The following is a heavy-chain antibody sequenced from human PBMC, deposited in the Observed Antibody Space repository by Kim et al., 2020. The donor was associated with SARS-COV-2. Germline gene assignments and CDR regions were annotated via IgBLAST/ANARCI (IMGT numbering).Heavy chain of an antibody. CDR3: ARAYSSGWAHFDY. CDR2: IISSSSYI. D-gene: IGHD6-19*01. Sequence: GGSLRLSCAAPGFTFSSYSMNWVRQAPGKGLEWDSSIISSSSYIYYEDSVKGRFTISRDNAKNSLYLQMNSLRAEDTAVYYCARAYSSGWAHFDYLGQGT. V-gene: IGHV3-21*01. CDR1: GFTFSSYS. J-gene: IGHJ4*02.